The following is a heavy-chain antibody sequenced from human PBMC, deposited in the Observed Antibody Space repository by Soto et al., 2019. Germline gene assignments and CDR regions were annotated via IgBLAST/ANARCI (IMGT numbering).Heavy chain of an antibody. V-gene: IGHV1-8*01. Sequence: QVQLVQSGAEVKKPGASVKVSCKASGYTFTTYDINWVRQATGEGLEWMGWMNPNSGNTGHAQKFQGRVTLTRDTSISTAYMELNSPRSAYTAVYYCAIGRYSRTWYYAFAYWGQGTLVTVSS. CDR2: MNPNSGNT. J-gene: IGHJ4*02. CDR1: GYTFTTYD. CDR3: AIGRYSRTWYYAFAY. D-gene: IGHD6-13*01.